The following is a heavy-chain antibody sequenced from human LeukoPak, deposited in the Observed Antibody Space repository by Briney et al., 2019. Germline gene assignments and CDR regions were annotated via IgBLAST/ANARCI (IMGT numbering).Heavy chain of an antibody. CDR2: ISGSGGST. Sequence: GGSLRLSCAASGFTFSSYAMSWVRQAPGKGLEWVSAISGSGGSTYYADSVKGRFTISRDNSKNTLYLQMNSLRAEDTAVYYCARSVVPDGYFDLWGRGTLATVSS. J-gene: IGHJ2*01. V-gene: IGHV3-23*01. CDR3: ARSVVPDGYFDL. D-gene: IGHD2-2*01. CDR1: GFTFSSYA.